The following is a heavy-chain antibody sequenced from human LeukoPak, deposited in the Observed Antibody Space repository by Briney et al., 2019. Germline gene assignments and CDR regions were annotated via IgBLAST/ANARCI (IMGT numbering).Heavy chain of an antibody. CDR2: INPSGGST. D-gene: IGHD3-22*01. CDR3: ARGYYAYYDSSGYYSGLWY. Sequence: GASVKASCKASGYTFTSYYMHWVRQAPGQGLEWMGIINPSGGSTSYAQKFQGRVTMTRDTSTSTVYMELSSLRSEDTAVYYCARGYYAYYDSSGYYSGLWYWGQGTLVTVSS. V-gene: IGHV1-46*01. J-gene: IGHJ4*02. CDR1: GYTFTSYY.